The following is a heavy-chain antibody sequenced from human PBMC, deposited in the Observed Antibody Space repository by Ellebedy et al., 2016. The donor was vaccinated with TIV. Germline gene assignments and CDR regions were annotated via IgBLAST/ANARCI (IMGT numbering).Heavy chain of an antibody. CDR1: GFSFRSYW. Sequence: GGSLRLSCAASGFSFRSYWMSWVRQAPGKGLEWVANIYQDGSDQYYVDSVKGRFTISRDNANNSLFLQMTSLRAEDTAVYYCARRGSYGDYAVQVNSWFDPWGRGTLVTVSS. D-gene: IGHD4-17*01. V-gene: IGHV3-7*01. CDR3: ARRGSYGDYAVQVNSWFDP. CDR2: IYQDGSDQ. J-gene: IGHJ5*02.